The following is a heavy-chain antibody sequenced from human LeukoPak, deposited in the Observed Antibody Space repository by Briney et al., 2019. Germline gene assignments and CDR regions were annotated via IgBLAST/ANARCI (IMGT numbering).Heavy chain of an antibody. CDR2: ITGSGGST. V-gene: IGHV3-23*01. CDR3: AKDTGYSSGWPFDY. Sequence: PGGSLRLSCAASGFTFSSYAMSWVRQAPGKGLEWVSAITGSGGSTYYADSVKGRFTISRDNSKNTLYLQMNSLRAEDTAVYYCAKDTGYSSGWPFDYWGQGTLVTVSS. D-gene: IGHD6-19*01. CDR1: GFTFSSYA. J-gene: IGHJ4*02.